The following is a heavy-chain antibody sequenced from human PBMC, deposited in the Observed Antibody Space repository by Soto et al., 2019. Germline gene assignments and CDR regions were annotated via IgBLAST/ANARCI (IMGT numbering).Heavy chain of an antibody. CDR2: ISAYDGKT. J-gene: IGHJ5*02. CDR1: GYSFNTYG. D-gene: IGHD3-3*01. Sequence: ASVKFSCKTSGYSFNTYGINWVRQAPGQGLELMGWISAYDGKTTYAEKFQGRVTLTTDTSTSTAYMELRSLRSDDTAIYYCARDPHEFWTSYWFDPWGQGTPVTVS. CDR3: ARDPHEFWTSYWFDP. V-gene: IGHV1-18*01.